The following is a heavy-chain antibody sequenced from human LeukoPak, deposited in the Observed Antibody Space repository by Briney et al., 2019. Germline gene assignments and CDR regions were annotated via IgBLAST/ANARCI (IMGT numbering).Heavy chain of an antibody. CDR1: GFIFSSYG. CDR2: IWYDGSKR. J-gene: IGHJ3*02. Sequence: GGSLRLSCAASGFIFSSYGMHWVRQAPGKGLEWVALIWYDGSKRSYVDSVKGRFTISRDNSKNTLYLQMNSLRVEDTAVYYCASMTTVTLDDAFDIWGQGTMVTVSS. CDR3: ASMTTVTLDDAFDI. V-gene: IGHV3-33*01. D-gene: IGHD4-17*01.